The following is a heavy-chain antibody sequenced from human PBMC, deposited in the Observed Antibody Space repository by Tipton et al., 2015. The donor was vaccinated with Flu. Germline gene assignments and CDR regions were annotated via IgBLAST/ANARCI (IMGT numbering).Heavy chain of an antibody. V-gene: IGHV3-33*01. J-gene: IGHJ6*02. Sequence: SGFTFSSYGMHWVRQAPGKGLEWVAVIWYDGSNKYYADSVKGRFTISRDNSKNTLYLQMNSLRAEDTAVYYCAREGYGDHYYYYGMDVWGQGTTVTVSS. CDR2: IWYDGSNK. CDR1: GFTFSSYG. D-gene: IGHD4-17*01. CDR3: AREGYGDHYYYYGMDV.